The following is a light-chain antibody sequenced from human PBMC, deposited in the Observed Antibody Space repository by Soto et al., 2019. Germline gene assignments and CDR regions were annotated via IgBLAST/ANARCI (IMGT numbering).Light chain of an antibody. CDR3: QQSYSTPPT. J-gene: IGKJ1*01. CDR2: SAS. CDR1: QRIGRY. V-gene: IGKV1-39*01. Sequence: EIQMTQSPSALPASVGDRVTIACRASQRIGRYLNWYQQKPGKAPKLLIFSASSLPSGVPSKFSGSGAGTDFTLTISSLKPEDFATYFCQQSYSTPPTFGQGTKVDIK.